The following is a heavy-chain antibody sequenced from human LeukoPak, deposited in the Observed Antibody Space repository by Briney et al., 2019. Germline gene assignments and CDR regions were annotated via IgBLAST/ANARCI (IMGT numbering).Heavy chain of an antibody. J-gene: IGHJ5*02. D-gene: IGHD6-19*01. CDR3: ARDSGGLVQSDWFDR. V-gene: IGHV4-61*02. Sequence: SQTLSLTCTVSGGSISSGSYYWSWIRQPAGKGLEWIGRIYTSGSTNYNPSLKSRVTISVDTSKNQFSLKLSSVTAADTAVYYCARDSGGLVQSDWFDRWGQGTLVTVSS. CDR2: IYTSGST. CDR1: GGSISSGSYY.